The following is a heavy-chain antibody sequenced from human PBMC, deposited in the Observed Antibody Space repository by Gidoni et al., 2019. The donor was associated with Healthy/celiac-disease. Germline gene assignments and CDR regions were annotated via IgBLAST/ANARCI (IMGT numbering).Heavy chain of an antibody. Sequence: QVQLVESGGGVVQPGRSLRLSCAASGFTFSSYAMHWVRQAPGKGLEWVAVISYDGSNKYYADSVKGRFTISRDNSKNTLYLQMNSLRAEDTAVYYCARDAALDPWGQGTLVTVSS. CDR1: GFTFSSYA. CDR2: ISYDGSNK. V-gene: IGHV3-30*04. J-gene: IGHJ5*02. CDR3: ARDAALDP. D-gene: IGHD6-13*01.